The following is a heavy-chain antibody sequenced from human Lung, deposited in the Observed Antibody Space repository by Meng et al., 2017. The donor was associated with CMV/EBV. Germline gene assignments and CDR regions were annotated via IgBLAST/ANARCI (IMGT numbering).Heavy chain of an antibody. D-gene: IGHD2/OR15-2a*01. CDR2: INHSGST. J-gene: IGHJ4*02. CDR3: ARGFLSFVRVFDY. V-gene: IGHV4-34*01. CDR1: GGSFSGYY. Sequence: QDEPPVWGAGPLKPSETLSLTRAVYGGSFSGYYWSWIRQPPGKGLEWIGEINHSGSTNYNPSLKSRVTISVDTSKNQFSLKLSSVTAADTAVYYCARGFLSFVRVFDYWGQGTLVTVSS.